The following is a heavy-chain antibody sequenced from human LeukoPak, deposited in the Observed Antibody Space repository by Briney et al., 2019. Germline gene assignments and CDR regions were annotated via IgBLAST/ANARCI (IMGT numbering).Heavy chain of an antibody. CDR3: AKDKVFYRRVLTPTMDV. CDR2: ISGSGIKT. D-gene: IGHD5/OR15-5a*01. CDR1: GFTFSTYA. V-gene: IGHV3-23*01. J-gene: IGHJ6*04. Sequence: PGGSLRLSCEASGFTFSTYAMSWVRQAPGKGLEWVSAISGSGIKTHYADSVKGRFTISRDNSKNTLYLQMNSLRAEDTAVYYCAKDKVFYRRVLTPTMDVWGEGTTVTVSS.